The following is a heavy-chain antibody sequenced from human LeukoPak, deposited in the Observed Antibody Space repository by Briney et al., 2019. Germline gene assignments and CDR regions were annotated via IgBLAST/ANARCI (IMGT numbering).Heavy chain of an antibody. V-gene: IGHV3-23*01. J-gene: IGHJ4*02. Sequence: GGSLRLSCAASGFTFSSYATSWVRQAPGKGLEWVSAISGSGGSTYYADSVKGRFTISRDNSKSTLYLQMNSLRAEDTAVYYCAKCQPIVCYYFDYWGQGTLVTVSS. CDR2: ISGSGGST. CDR1: GFTFSSYA. D-gene: IGHD2-15*01. CDR3: AKCQPIVCYYFDY.